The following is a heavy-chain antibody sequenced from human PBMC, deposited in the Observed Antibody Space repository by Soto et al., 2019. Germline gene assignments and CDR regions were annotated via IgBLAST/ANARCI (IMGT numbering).Heavy chain of an antibody. CDR1: GGSVSSGSYY. CDR3: ASTVSYYDSSGYQRWFDP. CDR2: IYYSGST. J-gene: IGHJ5*02. D-gene: IGHD3-22*01. Sequence: SETLSLTCTVSGGSVSSGSYYWSWIRQPPGKGLEWIGYIYYSGSTNYNPSLKSRVTISVDTSKNQFSLKLSSVTAADTAVYYCASTVSYYDSSGYQRWFDPWGQGTLVTVSS. V-gene: IGHV4-61*01.